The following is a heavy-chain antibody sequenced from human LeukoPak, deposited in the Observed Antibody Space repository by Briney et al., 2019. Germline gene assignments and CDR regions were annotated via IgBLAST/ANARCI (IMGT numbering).Heavy chain of an antibody. CDR2: ISSSSSYI. V-gene: IGHV3-21*01. J-gene: IGHJ4*02. CDR1: GFTFSSYS. D-gene: IGHD4-17*01. Sequence: GGSLRLSCAASGFTFSSYSMHWVRQAPGKGLEWVSSISSSSSYIYYADSVKGRFTISRDNAKNALYLQMNSLRAEDTAVYYCARVKGYGDEDYWGQGTLVTVSS. CDR3: ARVKGYGDEDY.